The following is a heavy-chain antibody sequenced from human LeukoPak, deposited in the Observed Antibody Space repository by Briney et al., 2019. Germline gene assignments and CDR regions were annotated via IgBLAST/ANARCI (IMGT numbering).Heavy chain of an antibody. D-gene: IGHD2-2*01. CDR2: INWNGGST. CDR1: GFTLDDYV. V-gene: IGHV3-20*04. Sequence: GGSLRLSCAAWGFTLDDYVLIGLRQAPGQGLEWVSGINWNGGSTGHEDSVQGRFTISRDNAKNSLYLQMNSLGAEETAVYYCAKDSYHCSSSSCPTYFFYMDVWGKGTTVTVSS. J-gene: IGHJ6*03. CDR3: AKDSYHCSSSSCPTYFFYMDV.